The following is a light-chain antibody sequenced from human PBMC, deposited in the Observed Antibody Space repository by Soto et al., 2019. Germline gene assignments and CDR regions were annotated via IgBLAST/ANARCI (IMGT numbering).Light chain of an antibody. V-gene: IGLV2-11*01. J-gene: IGLJ2*01. CDR3: CSYAGATAV. CDR2: DVS. Sequence: QSALTQPRSVSGSPGQSVTISCTGTSSDVGGYNYVSWYQQHPGKAPKLMIYDVSKRPSGVPDRFSGSKYGNTASLTISGLQAEDEADYYCCSYAGATAVFGGGTKLTVL. CDR1: SSDVGGYNY.